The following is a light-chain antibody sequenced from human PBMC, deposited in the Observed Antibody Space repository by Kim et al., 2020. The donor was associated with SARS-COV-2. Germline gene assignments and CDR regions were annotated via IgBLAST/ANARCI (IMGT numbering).Light chain of an antibody. J-gene: IGLJ2*01. Sequence: VTISCTGTSSDGGGYNYVSWYQQHPGKAPKLMIYDVSKRPSGVPDRFSGSKSGNTASLTVSGLQAEDEADYYCCSYAGSYTFHVVFGGGTQLTVL. CDR1: SSDGGGYNY. CDR3: CSYAGSYTFHVV. CDR2: DVS. V-gene: IGLV2-11*01.